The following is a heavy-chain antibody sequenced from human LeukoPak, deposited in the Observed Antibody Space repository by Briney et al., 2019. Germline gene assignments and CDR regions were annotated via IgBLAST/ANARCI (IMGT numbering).Heavy chain of an antibody. J-gene: IGHJ3*02. CDR1: GGAISTYY. V-gene: IGHV4-59*01. D-gene: IGHD3-22*01. Sequence: SETLSLTCTVSGGAISTYYWSWVRQPPGKGLEWIGYINYSGSTNSNPSLKSRVAISVDTSKNQFSLRLSSVTAADTAVYYCARDTYYYDNGDYIDAFDIWGQGTMVIVSS. CDR2: INYSGST. CDR3: ARDTYYYDNGDYIDAFDI.